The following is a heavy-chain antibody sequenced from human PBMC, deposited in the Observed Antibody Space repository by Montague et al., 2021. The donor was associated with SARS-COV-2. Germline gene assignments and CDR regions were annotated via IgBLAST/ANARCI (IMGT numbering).Heavy chain of an antibody. J-gene: IGHJ5*02. V-gene: IGHV2-5*02. Sequence: PALVKPTQTLTLTCIFSGLSLRTSGVGVGWIRQPPGKALEWLALIYWDDDKRYSPSLTSRLTITTDTSKNQVVLTMTNRDPVDTATYYCAHRTGIAAVSNGCRFDPWGQGTLVTVSS. CDR1: GLSLRTSGVG. CDR3: AHRTGIAAVSNGCRFDP. CDR2: IYWDDDK. D-gene: IGHD6-13*01.